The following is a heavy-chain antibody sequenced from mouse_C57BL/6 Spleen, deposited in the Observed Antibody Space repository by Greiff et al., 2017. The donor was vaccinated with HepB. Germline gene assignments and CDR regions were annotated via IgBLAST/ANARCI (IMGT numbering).Heavy chain of an antibody. CDR2: INPNNGGT. CDR1: GYTFTDYY. CDR3: ARSGTTVVATGAMDY. D-gene: IGHD1-1*01. V-gene: IGHV1-26*01. Sequence: EVQLQQSGPELVKPGASVKISCKASGYTFTDYYMNWVKQSHGKSLEWIGDINPNNGGTSYNQKFKGKATLTVDKSSSTAYMELRSLTSEDSAVYYCARSGTTVVATGAMDYWGQRTSVTVSS. J-gene: IGHJ4*01.